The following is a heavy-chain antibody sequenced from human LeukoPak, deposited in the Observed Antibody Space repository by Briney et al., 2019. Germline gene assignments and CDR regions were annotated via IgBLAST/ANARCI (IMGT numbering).Heavy chain of an antibody. CDR3: ARDYRTVTTWYFDL. CDR2: ISSSSSTI. CDR1: GFTFSSYS. Sequence: PGGSLRLSCAASGFTFSSYSMNWVRQAPGKGLEWVSYISSSSSTIYYADSVKGRFTISRDNAKNSLYLQMNSLRAEDTAVYYCARDYRTVTTWYFDLWGRGTLVTVSS. J-gene: IGHJ2*01. D-gene: IGHD4-17*01. V-gene: IGHV3-48*01.